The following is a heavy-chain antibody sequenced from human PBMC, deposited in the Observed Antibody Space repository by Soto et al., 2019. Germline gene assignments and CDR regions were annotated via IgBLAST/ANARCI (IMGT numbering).Heavy chain of an antibody. V-gene: IGHV3-21*01. CDR1: GFTFSSYS. CDR3: VRAASFYYDSSGHDFDY. J-gene: IGHJ4*02. Sequence: GSLRLSCAASGFTFSSYSMNWVRQAPGKGLEWVSSISSSSSYIYYADSVKGRFTISRDNSKNTLFLQMNSLRAEDTAVYYCVRAASFYYDSSGHDFDYWGQGTLVTVSS. D-gene: IGHD3-22*01. CDR2: ISSSSSYI.